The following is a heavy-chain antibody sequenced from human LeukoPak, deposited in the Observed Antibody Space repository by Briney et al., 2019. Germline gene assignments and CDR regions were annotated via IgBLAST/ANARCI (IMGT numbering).Heavy chain of an antibody. Sequence: PLEALFLTCTVPGGPISCYYWGWVRQPAGKGLELVGRFYTSGSTNYNPSLKSRVTMSVDTSKNQFSLKLSSVTAADTAVYYCAGGFCSSTSCYNDAFDIWGQGTMVTVSS. V-gene: IGHV4-4*07. CDR3: AGGFCSSTSCYNDAFDI. CDR2: FYTSGST. CDR1: GGPISCYY. J-gene: IGHJ3*02. D-gene: IGHD2-2*02.